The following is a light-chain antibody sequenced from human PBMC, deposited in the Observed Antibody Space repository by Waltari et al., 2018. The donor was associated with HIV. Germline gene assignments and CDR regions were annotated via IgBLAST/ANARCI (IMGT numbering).Light chain of an antibody. V-gene: IGLV2-14*01. CDR2: EVN. Sequence: QSDLTQPASVSGSPGQSINISCTGTSSDIGAYNHVCWYQQYPGQAPKLILYEVNKRPSGVSSRFSGSKSGNTASLTISGLQGEDEAQYHCNSYVTGGTIVFGGGTKLTVL. CDR1: SSDIGAYNH. CDR3: NSYVTGGTIV. J-gene: IGLJ2*01.